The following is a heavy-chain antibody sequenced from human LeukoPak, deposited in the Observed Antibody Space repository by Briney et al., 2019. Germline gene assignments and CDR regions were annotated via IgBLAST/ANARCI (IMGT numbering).Heavy chain of an antibody. V-gene: IGHV5-51*01. CDR1: GYSFTDYW. CDR3: ARRFSTFEFFDF. J-gene: IGHJ4*02. CDR2: IYPGDSDT. D-gene: IGHD2-2*01. Sequence: GESLKISCKGSGYSFTDYWIGWVRRTPGQGLEWMGIIYPGDSDTRYSPSFQGQVTISADKSLSTAYLRWSTLKASDTAMYYCARRFSTFEFFDFWGQGTLVTVSS.